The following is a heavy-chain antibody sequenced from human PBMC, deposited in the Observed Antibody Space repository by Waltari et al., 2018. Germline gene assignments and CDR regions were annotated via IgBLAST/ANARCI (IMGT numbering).Heavy chain of an antibody. D-gene: IGHD2-15*01. Sequence: NWWSWVPQPPEKGLEWIGQSHRSGRTNYNPSLESRVSISLDTANKQLSLKVTSTTAADTAVYYCARDRGRGLYLDSWGQGILVTVSP. CDR2: SHRSGRT. CDR1: NW. CDR3: ARDRGRGLYLDS. V-gene: IGHV4-4*02. J-gene: IGHJ4*02.